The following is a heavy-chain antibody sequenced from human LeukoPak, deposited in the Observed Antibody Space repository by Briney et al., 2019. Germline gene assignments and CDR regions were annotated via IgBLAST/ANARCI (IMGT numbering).Heavy chain of an antibody. J-gene: IGHJ4*02. CDR1: GGSISSYY. V-gene: IGHV4-59*08. Sequence: SETLSLTCTVAGGSISSYYWSWIRQRPGKGGESISYIYYRRTTTYTPSLTCPLPISLHTSKTHFSLKLSSLPAADTAVYYCARHVLSGSSALDYWGQGTLAPVS. CDR2: IYYRRTT. D-gene: IGHD2-2*01. CDR3: ARHVLSGSSALDY.